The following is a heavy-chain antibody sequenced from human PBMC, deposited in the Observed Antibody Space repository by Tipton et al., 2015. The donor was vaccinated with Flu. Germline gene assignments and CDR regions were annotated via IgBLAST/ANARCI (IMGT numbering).Heavy chain of an antibody. V-gene: IGHV4-38-2*02. CDR1: GDSIGSDYL. Sequence: GLVKPSETLSVPCSVSGDSIGSDYLWGWIRQPPGKGLEWIGRIFTRGSTNYNPSLKRRVTISVDTSKNQISLRLTSVTAADTAVYFCAREAGYRYAGSYYYFDNWGQGTLVTVSS. CDR2: IFTRGST. D-gene: IGHD1-26*01. J-gene: IGHJ4*02. CDR3: AREAGYRYAGSYYYFDN.